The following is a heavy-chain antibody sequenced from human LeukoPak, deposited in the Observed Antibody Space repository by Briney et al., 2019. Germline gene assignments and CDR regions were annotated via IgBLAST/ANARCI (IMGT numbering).Heavy chain of an antibody. J-gene: IGHJ3*02. CDR2: IRSNGSIYAT. Sequence: GGSVRLTCAAYGLTVSCFALHWQGQGSGKGLKWVCRIRSNGSIYATAYAESVTGRFTISQDDLNNTAYLQMNSLKTEDTAVYYCSRHDSSIVGGSDAFDIWGQGTMVTVSS. V-gene: IGHV3-73*01. D-gene: IGHD1-26*01. CDR1: GLTVSCFA. CDR3: SRHDSSIVGGSDAFDI.